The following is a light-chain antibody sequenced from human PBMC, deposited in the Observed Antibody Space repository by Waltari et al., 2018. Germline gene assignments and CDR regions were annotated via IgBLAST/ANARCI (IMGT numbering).Light chain of an antibody. CDR3: SSFTNSNTWL. CDR1: TSDVGGYDY. Sequence: QSALTQPASVSGSPGQSITISCTGTTSDVGGYDYVPWYQHHQGKAPKLMIYEFSNRPSGVSNRFSGSKSGNTASLTISGLQAEYEADYYCSSFTNSNTWLFGGGTKLTVL. CDR2: EFS. V-gene: IGLV2-14*01. J-gene: IGLJ3*02.